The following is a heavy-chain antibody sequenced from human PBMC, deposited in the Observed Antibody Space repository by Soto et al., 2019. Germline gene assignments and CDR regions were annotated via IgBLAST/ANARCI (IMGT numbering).Heavy chain of an antibody. J-gene: IGHJ4*02. Sequence: SVKVSCKASGGTFSSYAISWVRQAPGQGLEGMGGIIPIFGTANYAQKFHGRVTITADESTSTAYMELSSLRSEDTAVYYCISSSSRGVCYFDYWGQGTLVTVSS. CDR1: GGTFSSYA. CDR3: ISSSSRGVCYFDY. V-gene: IGHV1-69*13. D-gene: IGHD6-6*01. CDR2: IIPIFGTA.